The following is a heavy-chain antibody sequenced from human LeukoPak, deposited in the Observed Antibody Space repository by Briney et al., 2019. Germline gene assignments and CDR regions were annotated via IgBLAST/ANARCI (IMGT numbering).Heavy chain of an antibody. CDR1: GFTFSNAW. CDR3: TSSPLDQTAAEKD. V-gene: IGHV3-15*01. D-gene: IGHD2-2*01. CDR2: IKSKTDGGTT. J-gene: IGHJ4*02. Sequence: GGSLRLSCAASGFTFSNAWMSWVRQAPGKGLEWVGRIKSKTDGGTTDYAAPVKGRFTISRDDSKNTLYLQMNSLKTEDTAVYYCTSSPLDQTAAEKDWGQGTLVTVSS.